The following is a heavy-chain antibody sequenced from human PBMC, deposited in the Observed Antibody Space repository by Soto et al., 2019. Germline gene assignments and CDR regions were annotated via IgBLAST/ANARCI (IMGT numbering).Heavy chain of an antibody. CDR2: TSNSGST. CDR3: ARGGGSTKVDY. D-gene: IGHD2-2*01. CDR1: GGSITSSGYY. J-gene: IGHJ4*02. V-gene: IGHV4-31*03. Sequence: QVQLQESGPGLVKPSQTLSLTCTVSGGSITSSGYYWSWIRQHPGEGLEWIGFTSNSGSTSYNPSLMGRVTISVDTSSNQFSLNLKSVTAADTAVYYCARGGGSTKVDYWGQGTLVTVSP.